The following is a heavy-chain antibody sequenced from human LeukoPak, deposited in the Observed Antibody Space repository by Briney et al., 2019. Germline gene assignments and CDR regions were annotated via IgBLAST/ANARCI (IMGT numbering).Heavy chain of an antibody. J-gene: IGHJ4*02. Sequence: PGGSLRLSCAASGFTFSSYSMNWVRQAPGKGLEWVSSISSSSSYIYYADSVKGRFTISRDNAKNSLYLQMNSLRAEDTAVYYCARGPGSSSSSGYWGQGTLVTVSS. V-gene: IGHV3-21*01. CDR1: GFTFSSYS. CDR3: ARGPGSSSSSGY. CDR2: ISSSSSYI. D-gene: IGHD6-6*01.